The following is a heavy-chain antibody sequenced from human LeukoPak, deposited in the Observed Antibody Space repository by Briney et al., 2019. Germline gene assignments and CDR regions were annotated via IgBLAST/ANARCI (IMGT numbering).Heavy chain of an antibody. CDR1: GFTFSSYW. CDR3: ARSGNTWGAFDI. V-gene: IGHV3-74*01. CDR2: INSDGSST. J-gene: IGHJ3*02. D-gene: IGHD7-27*01. Sequence: GGSLRLSCAASGFTFSSYWMHWVRHAPGKGLVWVSRINSDGSSTSYADSVKGRFTISRDNAKNTLYLQMNSLRAEDTAVYYCARSGNTWGAFDIWGQGTMVTVSS.